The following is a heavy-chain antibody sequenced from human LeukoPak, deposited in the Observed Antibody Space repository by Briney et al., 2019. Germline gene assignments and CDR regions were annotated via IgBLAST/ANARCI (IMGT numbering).Heavy chain of an antibody. CDR1: GFTFSSYS. CDR2: ISSSSSTI. CDR3: ARSAPEVYCSSTSCYLPQNYYYYYMDV. D-gene: IGHD2-2*01. J-gene: IGHJ6*03. V-gene: IGHV3-48*01. Sequence: GGSLRLSCTASGFTFSSYSMNWVRQAPGKGLEWVSYISSSSSTIYYADSVKGRFTISRDNAKNSMYLEMNSLRAEDTAVYYCARSAPEVYCSSTSCYLPQNYYYYYMDVWGKGTTVTVSS.